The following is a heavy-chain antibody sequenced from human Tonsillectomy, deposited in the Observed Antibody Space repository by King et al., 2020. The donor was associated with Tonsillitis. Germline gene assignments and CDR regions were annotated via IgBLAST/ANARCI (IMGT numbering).Heavy chain of an antibody. CDR2: IYYSGST. V-gene: IGHV4-59*01. D-gene: IGHD3-3*01. J-gene: IGHJ6*03. CDR3: ARSVGCDFWSASACEFYYYMDV. CDR1: DGSISSYY. Sequence: MQLQESGPGLVKPSETLSLTCTVSDGSISSYYWSWIRQPPGKGLEWIGYIYYSGSTNYNPSLKSRVTISLDTSKNQFSLNLSSVTTADTAVYYCARSVGCDFWSASACEFYYYMDVWGKGTRVTVSS.